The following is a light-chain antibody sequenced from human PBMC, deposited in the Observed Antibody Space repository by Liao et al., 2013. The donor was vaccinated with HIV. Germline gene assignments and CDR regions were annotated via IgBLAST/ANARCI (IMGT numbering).Light chain of an antibody. CDR2: QDT. CDR3: QAWDSSTVV. J-gene: IGLJ2*01. Sequence: SSGLTQPPSVSVSPGQTASITCSGDKLGDEYASWYQQKPGQSPVLVIYQDTRRPSGIPERFSGSNSGNTATLTISGTQAMDEADYYCQAWDSSTVVFGGGTKLTVL. CDR1: KLGDEY. V-gene: IGLV3-1*01.